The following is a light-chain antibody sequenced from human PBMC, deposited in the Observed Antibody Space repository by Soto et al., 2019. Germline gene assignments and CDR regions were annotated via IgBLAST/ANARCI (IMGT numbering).Light chain of an antibody. CDR2: KNN. CDR1: SSNIGAGYD. Sequence: QSVLTQPPSVSGAPGQRVTISCTGSSSNIGAGYDVHWYQQLPGTAPKLLIYKNNQRPSGVPDRFSGSKSGTSASLAISGLRSEDEADYHCAAWDDSLSGVIFGGGTKLTVL. J-gene: IGLJ2*01. CDR3: AAWDDSLSGVI. V-gene: IGLV1-47*01.